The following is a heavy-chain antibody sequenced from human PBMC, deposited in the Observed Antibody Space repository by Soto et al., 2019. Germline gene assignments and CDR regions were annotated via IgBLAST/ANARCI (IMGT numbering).Heavy chain of an antibody. D-gene: IGHD3-16*01. J-gene: IGHJ4*02. Sequence: ASVKVSCKASGYTFTSYGISWVRQAPGQGLEWMGWISAYNGNTNYAQKLQGRVTMTTDTSTSTAYMELRSLRSDDTAVYYCARVLGLHLGELFRIDYWGQGTLVTVSS. CDR1: GYTFTSYG. V-gene: IGHV1-18*01. CDR3: ARVLGLHLGELFRIDY. CDR2: ISAYNGNT.